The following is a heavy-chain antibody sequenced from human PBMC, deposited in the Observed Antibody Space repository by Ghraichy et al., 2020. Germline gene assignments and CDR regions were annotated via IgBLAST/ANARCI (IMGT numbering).Heavy chain of an antibody. V-gene: IGHV4-59*01. CDR1: GASISGFY. J-gene: IGHJ6*02. D-gene: IGHD3-3*01. Sequence: SQTLSLTCTVSGASISGFYWSWIRQPPGKGLEWIGHIYYSGTTNYSPSLKSRLTLSVERSQNLVSLRLSSVTSADTAVYYCARVPTMFGVAPWGMDIWGQGTTVTVS. CDR2: IYYSGTT. CDR3: ARVPTMFGVAPWGMDI.